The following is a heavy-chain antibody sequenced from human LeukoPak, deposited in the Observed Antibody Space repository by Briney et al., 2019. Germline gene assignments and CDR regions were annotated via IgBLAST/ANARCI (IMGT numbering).Heavy chain of an antibody. J-gene: IGHJ4*02. CDR3: ARFGYYGSGSYFDY. CDR1: GFTVSSNY. V-gene: IGHV3-66*01. Sequence: GGSLRLSCAASGFTVSSNYMSWVRQAPGKGLEWVSVIYSGGSTYYADSVKGRFTISRDNSKNTLYLQMNSLRAEDTAVYYCARFGYYGSGSYFDYWGQGTLVTVSS. D-gene: IGHD3-10*01. CDR2: IYSGGST.